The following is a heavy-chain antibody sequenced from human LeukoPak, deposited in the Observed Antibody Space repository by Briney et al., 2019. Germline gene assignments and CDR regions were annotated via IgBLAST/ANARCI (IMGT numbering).Heavy chain of an antibody. Sequence: PGGSLRLSCAASGFRFNTYWMNWVRQAPGKGLEWVSAISGSGGSTYYADSVKGRFTTSRDNSKNSLYLQMNSLRAEDTALYYCAKAALYYYYYMDVWGKGTTVTVSS. CDR3: AKAALYYYYYMDV. CDR1: GFRFNTYW. V-gene: IGHV3-23*01. J-gene: IGHJ6*03. CDR2: ISGSGGST.